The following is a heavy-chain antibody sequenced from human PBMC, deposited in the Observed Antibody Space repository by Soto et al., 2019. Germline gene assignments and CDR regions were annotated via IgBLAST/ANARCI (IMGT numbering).Heavy chain of an antibody. Sequence: GASVKVSCKASGYTFTGYYMHWVRQAPGQGLEKMGWINPNSGGTNYAQKFQGWVTMTRDTSISTAYMELSRLRSDDTVLFYCVRDTHSSGWPDNWFDPWGQGTLVTVSS. D-gene: IGHD6-19*01. CDR3: VRDTHSSGWPDNWFDP. J-gene: IGHJ5*02. V-gene: IGHV1-2*04. CDR2: INPNSGGT. CDR1: GYTFTGYY.